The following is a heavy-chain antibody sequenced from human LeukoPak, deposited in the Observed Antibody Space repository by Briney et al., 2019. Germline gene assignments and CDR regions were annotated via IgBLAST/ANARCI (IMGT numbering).Heavy chain of an antibody. CDR1: GFTFSTYN. CDR3: ARRLTASGKHYFDY. V-gene: IGHV3-48*01. CDR2: ISSSSGTL. D-gene: IGHD6-13*01. Sequence: GGSLRLSCAASGFTFSTYNMNWVRQAPGKGLEWVSYISSSSGTLYYADSVQGRFTISRDNAKNSLYLQMNSLRAEDTAVYYCARRLTASGKHYFDYWGQGTLVTVS. J-gene: IGHJ4*02.